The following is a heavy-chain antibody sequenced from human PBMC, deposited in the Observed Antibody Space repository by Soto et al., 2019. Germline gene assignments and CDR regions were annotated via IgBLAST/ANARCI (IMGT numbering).Heavy chain of an antibody. V-gene: IGHV4-59*08. Sequence: SETLSLTCTVSGGSISSHYWSWIRQPPGKGLEWIGDIYYSGSTNDNPSLKSRLTISVDTSKNQFSLKLSSVTAADTAVYYCARRNAVVVTGGYYYYYMDVWGKGTTVTVSS. D-gene: IGHD2-15*01. CDR1: GGSISSHY. J-gene: IGHJ6*03. CDR3: ARRNAVVVTGGYYYYYMDV. CDR2: IYYSGST.